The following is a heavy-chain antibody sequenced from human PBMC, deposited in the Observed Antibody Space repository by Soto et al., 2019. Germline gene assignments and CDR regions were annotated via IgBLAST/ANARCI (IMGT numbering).Heavy chain of an antibody. CDR3: ARGLKEVAGTSDAFDI. CDR2: MNPNSGNT. J-gene: IGHJ3*02. V-gene: IGHV1-8*01. D-gene: IGHD6-19*01. CDR1: GYTFTSYD. Sequence: ASVKVSCKASGYTFTSYDINWVRQATGQGLEWMGWMNPNSGNTGYAQKFQGRVTMTRNTSISTAYMELSSLRSEDTAVYYCARGLKEVAGTSDAFDIWGQGTMVTVS.